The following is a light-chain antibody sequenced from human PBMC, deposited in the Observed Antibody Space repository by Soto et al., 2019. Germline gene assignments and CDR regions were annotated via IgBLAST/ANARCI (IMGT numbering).Light chain of an antibody. CDR3: QSYDSSFYV. V-gene: IGLV1-40*01. CDR1: SSSIGAGYD. Sequence: QSVLTQPPSVSGAPGQRVTISCTGSSSSIGAGYDVHWYQQLPGTAPKLLIYGNSNRPSGVPDRFSGSKSGTSASLAITGLQAEDEADYYCQSYDSSFYVFGTGTKVTVL. CDR2: GNS. J-gene: IGLJ1*01.